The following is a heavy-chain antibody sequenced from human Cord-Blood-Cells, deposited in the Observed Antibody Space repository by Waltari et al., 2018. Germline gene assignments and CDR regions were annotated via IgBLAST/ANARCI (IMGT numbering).Heavy chain of an antibody. V-gene: IGHV4-34*01. CDR3: ARRAATTVDY. Sequence: QVQLQQWGAGLLKPSETLSLTCAVYGGSFSGYYWSWIRQPPGKGLEWIGEINHSGSTHYNPALKSRVTIAVDTSKNQFSLKLRSVTAADTAVYYCARRAATTVDYWGQGTLVTVSS. J-gene: IGHJ4*02. CDR1: GGSFSGYY. CDR2: INHSGST. D-gene: IGHD2-15*01.